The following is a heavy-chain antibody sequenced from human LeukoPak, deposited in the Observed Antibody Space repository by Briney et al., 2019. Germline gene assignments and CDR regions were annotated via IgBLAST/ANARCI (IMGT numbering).Heavy chain of an antibody. CDR3: ARVVASTSIDS. CDR2: IFHTGDV. J-gene: IGHJ4*02. Sequence: SETLSLTCAVYGGSFSGYYWSWIRQPPGKGPEWIGSIFHTGDVYYNPSLRSRVTLSIDTSRNQVSLKVTSVTAADTAPYYCARVVASTSIDSWGQGILVTVSS. V-gene: IGHV4-34*12. D-gene: IGHD2-15*01. CDR1: GGSFSGYY.